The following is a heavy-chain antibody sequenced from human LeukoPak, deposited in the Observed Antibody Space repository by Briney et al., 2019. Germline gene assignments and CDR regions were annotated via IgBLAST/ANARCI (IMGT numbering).Heavy chain of an antibody. CDR1: GGSISSYY. V-gene: IGHV3-23*01. D-gene: IGHD6-13*01. Sequence: ETLSLTCTVSGGSISSYYWSWVRQAPGKGLEWVSTITGSGSSTYYADSVKGRFTISRDKSMNTLFLQMSSLRAEDTAVYYCVKVSGMYSSSWPTDIWGQGTLVTVSS. J-gene: IGHJ4*02. CDR2: ITGSGSST. CDR3: VKVSGMYSSSWPTDI.